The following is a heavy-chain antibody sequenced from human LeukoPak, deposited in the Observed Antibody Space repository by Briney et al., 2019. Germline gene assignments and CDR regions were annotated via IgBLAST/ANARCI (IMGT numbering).Heavy chain of an antibody. CDR1: GGSFSGYY. CDR2: INHSGST. J-gene: IGHJ4*02. Sequence: SETLSLTCAVYGGSFSGYYWSWIRQPPGKGLEWIGEINHSGSTNYNPSLKSRVTISVDTSKNQFSLKLSSVTAADTAVYYCARHDRRTGSHFDYWGQGTLVTVSS. D-gene: IGHD1-14*01. CDR3: ARHDRRTGSHFDY. V-gene: IGHV4-34*01.